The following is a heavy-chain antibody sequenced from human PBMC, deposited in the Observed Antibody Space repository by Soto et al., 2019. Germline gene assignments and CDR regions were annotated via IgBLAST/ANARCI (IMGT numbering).Heavy chain of an antibody. D-gene: IGHD2-21*02. J-gene: IGHJ3*02. CDR2: ISSSSSTI. Sequence: GGSLRLSCAASGFTFSSYSMNWVRQAPGKGLEWVSYISSSSSTIYYADSVKGRFTISRDNAKNSLYLQMNSLRDEDTAVYYCARDSDLLDQYCGGDCQAFDIWGQGTMVTVSS. CDR1: GFTFSSYS. V-gene: IGHV3-48*02. CDR3: ARDSDLLDQYCGGDCQAFDI.